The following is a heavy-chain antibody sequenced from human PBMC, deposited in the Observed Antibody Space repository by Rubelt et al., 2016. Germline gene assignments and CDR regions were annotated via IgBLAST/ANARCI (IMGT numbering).Heavy chain of an antibody. CDR2: IYYSGSP. Sequence: QLQLQESGPRLVKPSETLSLTCTVSGGSISSGSYYWGWIRQPPGKGLEWIATIYYSGSPYYNPSLKSRVTISVDTSRNQVALGVSAVTAADTAVYYCAGGWEQLPDWGPGTLVTVSS. D-gene: IGHD1-26*01. V-gene: IGHV4-39*01. J-gene: IGHJ4*02. CDR3: AGGWEQLPD. CDR1: GGSISSGSYY.